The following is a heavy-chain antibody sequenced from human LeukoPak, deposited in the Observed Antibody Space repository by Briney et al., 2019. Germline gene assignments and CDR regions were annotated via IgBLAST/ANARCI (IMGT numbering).Heavy chain of an antibody. D-gene: IGHD6-13*01. CDR2: INPKSGDT. V-gene: IGHV1-2*02. Sequence: ASVKVSCKASGYRFTGYYMHWVRQAPGQGLEWMAWINPKSGDTFFAPKFQGRVTMTSDTSTSTVYMELSSLTSEDTAVYYCARGVYPYYFDYWGQGTLVTVSS. CDR3: ARGVYPYYFDY. CDR1: GYRFTGYY. J-gene: IGHJ4*02.